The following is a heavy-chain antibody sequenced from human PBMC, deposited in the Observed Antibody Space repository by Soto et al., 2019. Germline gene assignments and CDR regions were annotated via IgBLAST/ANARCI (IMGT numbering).Heavy chain of an antibody. D-gene: IGHD3-16*02. V-gene: IGHV1-58*02. Sequence: ASVKVSCKASGFTFTSSAMQWVRQARGQRLEWIGWIVVGSGNTNYAQKFQERVTITRDMSTSTAYMELSSLRSEDTAVYYCAAARSSVGYDYIWGSYRHDNDAFDIWGQGTMVTVSS. CDR1: GFTFTSSA. CDR2: IVVGSGNT. CDR3: AAARSSVGYDYIWGSYRHDNDAFDI. J-gene: IGHJ3*02.